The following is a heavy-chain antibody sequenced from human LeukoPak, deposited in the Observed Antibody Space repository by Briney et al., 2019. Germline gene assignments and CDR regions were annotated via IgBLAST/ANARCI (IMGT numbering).Heavy chain of an antibody. CDR1: GFTFSSYW. V-gene: IGHV3-74*01. Sequence: PGGSLRLSCAASGFTFSSYWMHWVRQAPGKGLVWVSRINSDGSSTSYADSVKGRFTISRDNAKNSLYLQMNSLRAEDTAVYYCARVGEVSSGWYYNYWGQGTLVTVSS. J-gene: IGHJ4*02. D-gene: IGHD6-19*01. CDR2: INSDGSST. CDR3: ARVGEVSSGWYYNY.